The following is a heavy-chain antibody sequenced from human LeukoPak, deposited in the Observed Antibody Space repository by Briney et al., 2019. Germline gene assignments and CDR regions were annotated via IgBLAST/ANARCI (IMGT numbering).Heavy chain of an antibody. V-gene: IGHV1-58*02. CDR1: GFTFTSSA. Sequence: ASVKVSCKASGFTFTSSAMQWVRQARGQRLEWIGWIVVGSGNTNYAQKFQERVTITRDMSTSTAYMELSSLRSEDTAVYYCAADPDYHDSSGYYWGQGTLVTVSS. D-gene: IGHD3-22*01. CDR2: IVVGSGNT. CDR3: AADPDYHDSSGYY. J-gene: IGHJ4*02.